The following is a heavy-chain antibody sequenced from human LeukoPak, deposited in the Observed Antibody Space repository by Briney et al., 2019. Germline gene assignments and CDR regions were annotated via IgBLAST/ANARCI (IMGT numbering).Heavy chain of an antibody. CDR3: AKNGDSRAYYFFYMDV. J-gene: IGHJ6*03. D-gene: IGHD3-10*01. CDR2: ISWNGGSI. V-gene: IGHV3-9*01. Sequence: SLRLSCAASGFTFDDYDMHWVRQAPGKGLEWVSGISWNGGSIGYADSVKGRFTISRDNAKNSLYLQMNSLRVEDSALYYCAKNGDSRAYYFFYMDVWGKGTTVTVSS. CDR1: GFTFDDYD.